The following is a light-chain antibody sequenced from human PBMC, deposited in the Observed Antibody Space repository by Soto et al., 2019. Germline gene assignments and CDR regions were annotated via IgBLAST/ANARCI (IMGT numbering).Light chain of an antibody. CDR2: ELS. CDR1: SSDVGGYSF. CDR3: SSYAGSNNLL. Sequence: QSVLTQPPSASGSPGQSVTISCTGTSSDVGGYSFVSWYQQHPGKAPKLMIYELSKRPSGVPDRFSGSKSGNTASLTVSGLQAEDEADYYCSSYAGSNNLLFGGGTKVTVL. J-gene: IGLJ2*01. V-gene: IGLV2-8*01.